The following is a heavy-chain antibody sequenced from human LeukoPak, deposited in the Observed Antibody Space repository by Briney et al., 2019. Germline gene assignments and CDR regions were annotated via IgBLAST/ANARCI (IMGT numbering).Heavy chain of an antibody. V-gene: IGHV3-23*01. CDR2: ISGSGVTT. CDR1: GFAFLNYG. CDR3: XKXXVGXTXXFXY. J-gene: IGHJ4*02. D-gene: IGHD1-26*01. Sequence: CXASGFAFLNYGMSWVRQAPGKGLEWVSAISGSGVTTYYAGSVKGRFTISRDNSKNTLYLQMNSLRDEDRAVYYCXKXXVGXTXXFXYWGQGXLVTVSS.